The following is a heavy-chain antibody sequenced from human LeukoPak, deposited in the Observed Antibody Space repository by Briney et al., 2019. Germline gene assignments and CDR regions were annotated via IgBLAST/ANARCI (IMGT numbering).Heavy chain of an antibody. CDR1: GGSISSSAYH. V-gene: IGHV4-39*07. D-gene: IGHD3-22*01. CDR2: IHIGGST. J-gene: IGHJ3*02. Sequence: SETLSLTCTVSGGSISSSAYHWGWIRQPPGKGLEWIGSIHIGGSTYHNPSLKSRVTISVDTSKNQFSLKLSSVTAADTAVYYCARDLGPTVYYYDSSGYPGAFDIWGQGTMVTVSS. CDR3: ARDLGPTVYYYDSSGYPGAFDI.